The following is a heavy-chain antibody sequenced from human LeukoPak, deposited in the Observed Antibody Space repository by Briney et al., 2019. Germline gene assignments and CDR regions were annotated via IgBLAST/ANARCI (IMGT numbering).Heavy chain of an antibody. Sequence: GGSLRLSCAASGFTFSTYEMNWVRQAPGKGLKWVSHISGSGGAIYYADSVRGRFTISRDNAKNSLYLQMNSLRAEDTAVYYCARRYCSSTTCTLDYWGQGTLVTVSS. V-gene: IGHV3-48*03. CDR3: ARRYCSSTTCTLDY. J-gene: IGHJ4*02. D-gene: IGHD2-2*01. CDR2: ISGSGGAI. CDR1: GFTFSTYE.